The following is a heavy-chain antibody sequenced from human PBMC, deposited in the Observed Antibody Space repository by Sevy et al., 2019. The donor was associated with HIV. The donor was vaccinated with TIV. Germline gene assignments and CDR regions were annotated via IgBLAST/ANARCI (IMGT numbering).Heavy chain of an antibody. V-gene: IGHV3-30*18. Sequence: GGSLRLSCAASGFTFSSYGMHWVRQAPGKGLEWVAVISYDGSNRYYADSVKGRFTISRDNSKNTLYLQMNSLRAEDTAVYYCAKESTHGYFDYWGQGTLVTVSS. CDR3: AKESTHGYFDY. D-gene: IGHD1-1*01. CDR1: GFTFSSYG. CDR2: ISYDGSNR. J-gene: IGHJ4*02.